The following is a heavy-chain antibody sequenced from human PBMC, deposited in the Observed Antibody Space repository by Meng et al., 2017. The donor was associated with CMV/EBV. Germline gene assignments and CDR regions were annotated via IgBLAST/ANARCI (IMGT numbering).Heavy chain of an antibody. V-gene: IGHV1-8*03. D-gene: IGHD5-24*01. CDR2: MNPNSGNT. CDR1: GYTFTSYD. Sequence: GESLKISCKASGYTFTSYDINWVRQATGQGLEGMGWMNPNSGNTGYAQKFQGRVTITRNTSISTAYMELSSLRSEDTAVYYCARGLRDAGGTYYYYGMDVWGQGTTVTVSS. CDR3: ARGLRDAGGTYYYYGMDV. J-gene: IGHJ6*02.